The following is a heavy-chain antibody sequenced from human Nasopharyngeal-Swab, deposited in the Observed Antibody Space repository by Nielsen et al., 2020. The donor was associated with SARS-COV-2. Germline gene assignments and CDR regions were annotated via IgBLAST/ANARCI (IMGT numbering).Heavy chain of an antibody. CDR3: ARAGRHCDSGSCHPWGC. J-gene: IGHJ4*02. CDR1: GFTFSTYI. CDR2: ISDDGGIK. Sequence: GESLKISCAASGFTFSTYIMHLVRQAPGKGLEWVAVISDDGGIKHYADSVKGRFTISRDNSKNTLFLQMNSLRPEDTAVYYCARAGRHCDSGSCHPWGCWGRGTRVTVSS. V-gene: IGHV3-30-3*01. D-gene: IGHD2-15*01.